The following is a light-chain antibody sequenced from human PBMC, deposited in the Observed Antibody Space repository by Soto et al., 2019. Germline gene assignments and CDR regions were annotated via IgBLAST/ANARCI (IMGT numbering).Light chain of an antibody. CDR3: QQSYSTPT. CDR2: AAS. J-gene: IGKJ5*01. CDR1: QSISSY. V-gene: IGKV1-39*01. Sequence: DIQMTQSPSSLSASVGDRVTITCRASQSISSYLNWYQQKPGKAPKLLIYAASSLQSGVPSRFSGSGSGTDFTLTISSLQPEDFETYYCQQSYSTPTFGQGTRLEIK.